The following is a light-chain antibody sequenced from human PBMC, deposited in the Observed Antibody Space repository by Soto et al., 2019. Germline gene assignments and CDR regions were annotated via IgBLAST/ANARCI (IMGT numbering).Light chain of an antibody. CDR1: STDVGRYNY. V-gene: IGLV2-14*01. J-gene: IGLJ1*01. CDR2: DVS. CDR3: TSYTSDGTYV. Sequence: QSALTQPASVSGSPGQSITISCTGTSTDVGRYNYVSWYQQHPGKAPKLMVYDVSNRPSWVSNRFSGSKSGITASLTISGLQAEDEADYYCTSYTSDGTYVFGTGTKVTVL.